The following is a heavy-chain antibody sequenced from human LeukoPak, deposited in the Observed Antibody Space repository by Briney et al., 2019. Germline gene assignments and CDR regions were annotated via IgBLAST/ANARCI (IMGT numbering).Heavy chain of an antibody. CDR3: ARAAKDAFDI. CDR2: ISSSSSYI. V-gene: IGHV3-21*01. J-gene: IGHJ3*02. D-gene: IGHD4/OR15-4a*01. CDR1: GFTFSSYS. Sequence: GGSLRLSCAASGFTFSSYSMNWVRQAPGKGLEWVSSISSSSSYIYYADSVKGRFTISRDNTKNSLYLQMNSLRAEDTAVYYCARAAKDAFDIWGQGTMVTVSS.